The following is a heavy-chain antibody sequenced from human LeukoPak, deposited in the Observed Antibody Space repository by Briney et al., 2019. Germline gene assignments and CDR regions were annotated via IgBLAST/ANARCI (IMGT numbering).Heavy chain of an antibody. J-gene: IGHJ4*02. Sequence: QTGGSLRLSCGAAGISFTDHWLHWVRQAPGKGLVWVSRIRSDGGETNYADSVKGRFTISRDNAKNTLYLQMNSLGVEDTAVYYCGRDVVLGSGSIDYWGQGVLVTVSS. V-gene: IGHV3-74*01. D-gene: IGHD3-10*01. CDR1: GISFTDHW. CDR2: IRSDGGET. CDR3: GRDVVLGSGSIDY.